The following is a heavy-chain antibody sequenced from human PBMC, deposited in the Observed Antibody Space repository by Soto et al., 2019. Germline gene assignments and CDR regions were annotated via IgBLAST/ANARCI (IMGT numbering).Heavy chain of an antibody. CDR2: ISSSGSTI. J-gene: IGHJ3*02. Sequence: PGGSLRLSCAASGFTFSDYYMSWIRQAPGKGLEWVSYISSSGSTIYYAGSVKGRFTISRDNAKNSLYLQMNSLRAEDTAVYYCARDRRVAPEAFDIWGQGTMVTVSS. CDR3: ARDRRVAPEAFDI. CDR1: GFTFSDYY. V-gene: IGHV3-11*01. D-gene: IGHD2-15*01.